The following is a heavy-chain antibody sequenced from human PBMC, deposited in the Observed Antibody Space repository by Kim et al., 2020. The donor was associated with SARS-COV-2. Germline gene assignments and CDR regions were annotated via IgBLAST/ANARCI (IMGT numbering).Heavy chain of an antibody. J-gene: IGHJ3*02. CDR2: IYSGGST. D-gene: IGHD3-3*01. V-gene: IGHV3-53*01. CDR3: ARGSGYSDDAFDI. CDR1: GFTVSSNY. Sequence: GGSLRLSCAASGFTVSSNYMSWVRQAPGKGLEWVSVIYSGGSTFYADSVKGRFIISRDNSKNTMYFQMNSLRAEDTAVYYCARGSGYSDDAFDIWGQGTMVTVSS.